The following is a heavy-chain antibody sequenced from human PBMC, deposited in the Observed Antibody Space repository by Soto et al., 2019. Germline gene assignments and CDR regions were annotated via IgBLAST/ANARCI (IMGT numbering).Heavy chain of an antibody. J-gene: IGHJ5*02. CDR3: ARAPQYYYCELDH. CDR2: ISNTGRT. CDR1: EGSIIGLGCC. V-gene: IGHV4-31*11. Sequence: SLTLCVRWGVVEGSIIGLGCCWSCIRQPPGKGLEWIGYISNTGRTYYNPSLKSRLSISLDTSENQFSLKLTSVTAADTAIYYCARAPQYYYCELDHWGQRTLVTVSS. D-gene: IGHD3-16*01.